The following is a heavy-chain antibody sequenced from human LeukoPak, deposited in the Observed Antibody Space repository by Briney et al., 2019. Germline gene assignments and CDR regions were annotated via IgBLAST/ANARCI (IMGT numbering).Heavy chain of an antibody. CDR2: IYHSGST. D-gene: IGHD2-21*01. V-gene: IGHV4-38-2*02. Sequence: SETLSLTCTVSGYSISSGYYWGWIRQPPGKGLEWIGSIYHSGSTYYNPSLKSRVTISVDTSKNQFSLKLSSVTAADTAVYYCVSGLGDGLPDYWGQGTLVTVSS. CDR1: GYSISSGYY. CDR3: VSGLGDGLPDY. J-gene: IGHJ4*02.